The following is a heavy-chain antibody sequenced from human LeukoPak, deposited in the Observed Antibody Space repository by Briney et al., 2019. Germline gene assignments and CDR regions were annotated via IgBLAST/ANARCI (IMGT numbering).Heavy chain of an antibody. CDR1: GFTFSGYW. CDR3: TTTGTYYDFWSGYYIEYYFDY. Sequence: GGSLRLSCADFGFTFSGYWMNWVRQAPGKGLEWVANINQNGGEKYYVDSVKGRFTISRDNGKNSLYLQMNSLKTEDTAVYYCTTTGTYYDFWSGYYIEYYFDYWGQGTLVTVSS. V-gene: IGHV3-7*03. J-gene: IGHJ4*02. CDR2: INQNGGEK. D-gene: IGHD3-3*01.